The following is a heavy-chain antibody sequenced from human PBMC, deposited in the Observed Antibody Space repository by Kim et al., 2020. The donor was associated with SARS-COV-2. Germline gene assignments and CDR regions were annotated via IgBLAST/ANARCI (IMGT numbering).Heavy chain of an antibody. J-gene: IGHJ5*02. V-gene: IGHV5-51*01. CDR3: ARRVEMGTLGNWFDP. Sequence: PSFQGQVTISADKSISTAYLQWSSLKASDTAMYYCARRVEMGTLGNWFDPWGQGTLVTVSS. D-gene: IGHD7-27*01.